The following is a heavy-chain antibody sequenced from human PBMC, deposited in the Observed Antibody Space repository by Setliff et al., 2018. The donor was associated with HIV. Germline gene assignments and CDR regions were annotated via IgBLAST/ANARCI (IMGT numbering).Heavy chain of an antibody. CDR1: DDSIKSDNYY. CDR3: ARERDDSGDYLSLLVH. V-gene: IGHV4-61*02. J-gene: IGHJ4*02. CDR2: VYITGRI. Sequence: PSETLSLTCTVSDDSIKSDNYYWSWVRQPAGKGLEWIGRVYITGRIHYNPSLKSRVSLSIDTSKNQFSLNLRSVTAAGTAVYYCARERDDSGDYLSLLVHWGQGALVTVSS. D-gene: IGHD4-17*01.